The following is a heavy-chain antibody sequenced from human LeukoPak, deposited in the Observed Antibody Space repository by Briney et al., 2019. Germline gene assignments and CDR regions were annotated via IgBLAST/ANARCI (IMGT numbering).Heavy chain of an antibody. V-gene: IGHV1-18*01. Sequence: ASVKVSCKASGYTFTSYGTSWVRQAPGQGLEWMGWIGAYNGNTNYAQKLQGRVTMTTDTSTSTAYMELRSLRSDDTAVYYCARAPRISSSWYNWFDPWGQGTLVTVSS. D-gene: IGHD6-13*01. CDR1: GYTFTSYG. CDR3: ARAPRISSSWYNWFDP. J-gene: IGHJ5*02. CDR2: IGAYNGNT.